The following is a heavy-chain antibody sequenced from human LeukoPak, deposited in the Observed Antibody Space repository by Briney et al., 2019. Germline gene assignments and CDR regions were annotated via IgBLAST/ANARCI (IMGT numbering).Heavy chain of an antibody. J-gene: IGHJ4*02. CDR2: ISGSGGGT. CDR3: AKGIGAASDY. V-gene: IGHV3-23*01. Sequence: SGGSLRLSCAASGFTFSSYAMTWVRQAPGKGLEWVSAISGSGGGTYYADSVKGRFTISRDNSKNTLYLQMNSLRAEDTAVYYCAKGIGAASDYWGQGTPVTVSS. D-gene: IGHD6-13*01. CDR1: GFTFSSYA.